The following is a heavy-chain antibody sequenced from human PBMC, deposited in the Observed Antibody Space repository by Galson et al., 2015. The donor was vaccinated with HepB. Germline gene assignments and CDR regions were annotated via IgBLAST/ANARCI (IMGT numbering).Heavy chain of an antibody. CDR2: ISAYNGNT. D-gene: IGHD3-10*01. CDR3: ARDLGVRGNNALAY. V-gene: IGHV1-18*04. Sequence: SVKVSCKASGYTFTSYGISWVRQAPGQGLEWMGWISAYNGNTNYAQKLQGRVTMTTDTSTSTAYMELRSLRSDDTAVYYCARDLGVRGNNALAYWGQGTLVTVSS. J-gene: IGHJ4*02. CDR1: GYTFTSYG.